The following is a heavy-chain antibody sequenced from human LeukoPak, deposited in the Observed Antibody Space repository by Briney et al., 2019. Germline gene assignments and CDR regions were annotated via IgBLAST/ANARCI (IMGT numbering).Heavy chain of an antibody. CDR1: GFTFSSYG. J-gene: IGHJ4*02. D-gene: IGHD2-2*01. CDR2: IWYDGSNK. CDR3: TRGCAAPAAMYFDC. Sequence: GGSLRLSCAASGFTFSSYGMHWVRQAPGKGLEWVADIWYDGSNKYYADSVKGRFTISRDNSKNTLYLQMSSLRAEDTAVYYCTRGCAAPAAMYFDCWGQGTLVTVSS. V-gene: IGHV3-33*01.